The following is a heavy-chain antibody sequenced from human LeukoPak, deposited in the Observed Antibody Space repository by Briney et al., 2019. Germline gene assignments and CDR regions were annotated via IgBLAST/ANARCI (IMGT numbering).Heavy chain of an antibody. CDR2: IYTTGST. J-gene: IGHJ4*02. Sequence: SETLSLTCTVSGGSISSGSYYWSWIRQPAGKGLEWIGHIYTTGSTNYNPSLKSRVTISVDTSKTQFSLKLSSVTAADTAVYYCARGFRGPNFDYWGQGTLVTVSS. D-gene: IGHD3-10*01. CDR3: ARGFRGPNFDY. V-gene: IGHV4-61*09. CDR1: GGSISSGSYY.